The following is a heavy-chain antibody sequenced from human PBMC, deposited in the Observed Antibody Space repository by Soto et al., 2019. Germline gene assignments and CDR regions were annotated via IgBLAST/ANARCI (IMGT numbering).Heavy chain of an antibody. D-gene: IGHD1-7*01. V-gene: IGHV1-18*01. CDR1: GYTFTSYG. Sequence: QVQLVQSGGEVKKPGASVTVSCKASGYTFTSYGVSWVRQAPGQGIEWMGWISAKNGNTNYGQRFQGRVTMTTDTSTSTAYMELRSLRSDDTAVYYCARGPITGTNWFDPWGQGTLVTVSS. J-gene: IGHJ5*02. CDR2: ISAKNGNT. CDR3: ARGPITGTNWFDP.